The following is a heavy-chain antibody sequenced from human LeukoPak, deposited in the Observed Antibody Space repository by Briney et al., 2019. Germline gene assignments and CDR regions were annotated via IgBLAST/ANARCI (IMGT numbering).Heavy chain of an antibody. Sequence: GGSLRLSCVASEFAFSRHAMHWVRQAPGKGLEWVSGISWNSGSIGYADSVKGRFTISRDNAKNPLYLQMNSLRAEDTALYYCAKDMLEMATIPYFDYWGQGTLVTVSS. J-gene: IGHJ4*02. CDR3: AKDMLEMATIPYFDY. CDR2: ISWNSGSI. D-gene: IGHD5-24*01. CDR1: EFAFSRHA. V-gene: IGHV3-9*01.